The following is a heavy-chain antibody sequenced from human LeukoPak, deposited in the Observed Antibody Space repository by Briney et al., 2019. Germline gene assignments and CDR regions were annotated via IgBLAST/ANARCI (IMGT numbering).Heavy chain of an antibody. Sequence: GGSLRLSCAASGFTFSTYSMNWLRQAPGKGLEWVGRIKSKTDGGTTDYAAPVKGRFTISRDDSKNTLYLQMNSLKTEDTAVYYCTTVTSYFHIVVVTAIDYWGQGTLVTVSS. CDR1: GFTFSTYS. CDR2: IKSKTDGGTT. D-gene: IGHD2-21*02. J-gene: IGHJ4*02. CDR3: TTVTSYFHIVVVTAIDY. V-gene: IGHV3-15*01.